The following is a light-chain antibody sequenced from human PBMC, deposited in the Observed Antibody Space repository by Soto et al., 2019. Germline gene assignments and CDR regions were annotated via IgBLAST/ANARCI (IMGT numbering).Light chain of an antibody. J-gene: IGKJ1*01. CDR3: QQYSTYSWT. Sequence: DIQMTQSPSTLSASVGDRVTITCRASQSISSWLAWYQQKPGKAPKLLIYKASNLESGVPSRFSGSGSGTESTLTISSLQPDDFATYYYQQYSTYSWTFGQGTQVEIK. CDR2: KAS. V-gene: IGKV1-5*03. CDR1: QSISSW.